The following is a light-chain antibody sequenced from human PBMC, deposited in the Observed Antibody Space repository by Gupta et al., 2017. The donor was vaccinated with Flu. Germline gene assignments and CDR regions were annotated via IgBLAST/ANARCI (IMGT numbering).Light chain of an antibody. CDR1: SSDVGGYNY. J-gene: IGLJ1*01. V-gene: IGLV2-14*01. Sequence: QSALTQPASVSGSPGQSITISCIGTSSDVGGYNYVSWYQQHPGKAPKLMIDEVSNRPSGVALRFSGSKSDNTASLTISGLQAEDEADYYCSSYTGSNTHVFRTGTKVTVL. CDR2: EVS. CDR3: SSYTGSNTHV.